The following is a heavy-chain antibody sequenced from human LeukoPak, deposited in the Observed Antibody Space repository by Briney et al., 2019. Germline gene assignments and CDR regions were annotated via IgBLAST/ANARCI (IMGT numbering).Heavy chain of an antibody. V-gene: IGHV4-34*01. CDR3: ARSGWAAGTQYYFDY. CDR1: GGSFSGYY. D-gene: IGHD6-13*01. CDR2: INHSGST. Sequence: KPSETLSLTCAVYGGSFSGYYWSWIRQPPGKGLEWIGEINHSGSTNYNPSLKSRVTISVDTSKNQFSLKLSSVTAADTAVYYCARSGWAAGTQYYFDYWGQGTLVTVSS. J-gene: IGHJ4*02.